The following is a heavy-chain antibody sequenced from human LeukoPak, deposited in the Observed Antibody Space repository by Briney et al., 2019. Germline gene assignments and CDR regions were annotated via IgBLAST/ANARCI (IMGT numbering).Heavy chain of an antibody. Sequence: ASVKVSCKASGYTFTSYGISWVRQAPGQGLEWMGWISAYNGNTNYAQKLQGRVTMTTDTSTSTAYMELRSLRSDDTAVYHCARDLGYSSSWYVPNFDYWGQGTLVTVSS. V-gene: IGHV1-18*01. J-gene: IGHJ4*02. CDR1: GYTFTSYG. CDR3: ARDLGYSSSWYVPNFDY. D-gene: IGHD6-13*01. CDR2: ISAYNGNT.